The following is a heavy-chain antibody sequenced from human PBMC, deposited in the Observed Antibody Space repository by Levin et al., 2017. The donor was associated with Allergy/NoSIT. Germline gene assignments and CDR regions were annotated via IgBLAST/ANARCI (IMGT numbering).Heavy chain of an antibody. Sequence: GGSLRLSCAASGFTFSSYEMNWVRQAPGKGLVWVSYISSSGSTIYYADSVKGRFTISRDNAKNSLYLQMNSLRAEDTAVYYCARGITPRYVDCTNGVCHVYWGQGTLVTVSS. CDR3: ARGITPRYVDCTNGVCHVY. CDR1: GFTFSSYE. D-gene: IGHD2-8*01. J-gene: IGHJ4*02. CDR2: ISSSGSTI. V-gene: IGHV3-48*03.